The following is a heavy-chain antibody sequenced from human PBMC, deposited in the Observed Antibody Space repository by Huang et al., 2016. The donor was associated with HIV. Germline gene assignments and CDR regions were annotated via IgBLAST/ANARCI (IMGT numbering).Heavy chain of an antibody. CDR2: IYYSGNT. V-gene: IGHV4-59*02. CDR1: GDSVSSPY. D-gene: IGHD3-22*01. CDR3: AREWYYYDTTGYPRDAFDI. J-gene: IGHJ3*02. Sequence: QVQLPASDPGLVKPSETLSLTCTVSGDSVSSPYWTWIRQPPGKGLECIGFIYYSGNTNDNPSRKSRVSISKDTSTNQVSLRLRSGTAADTAVDYCAREWYYYDTTGYPRDAFDIWGQGTMVIVSS.